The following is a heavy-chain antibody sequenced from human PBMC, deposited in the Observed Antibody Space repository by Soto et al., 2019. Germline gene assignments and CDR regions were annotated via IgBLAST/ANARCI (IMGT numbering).Heavy chain of an antibody. V-gene: IGHV3-74*01. CDR2: INSDGSST. CDR1: GFTFSSYW. CDR3: ARDPADYYYYYGMYV. Sequence: EVQLGESGGGLVQPGGSLRLSCAASGFTFSSYWMHWVRQAPGKGLVWVSRINSDGSSTSYADSVKGRFTISRDNAKNTLYLQMNSLRAEDTAVYYCARDPADYYYYYGMYVWGQGTTVTVSS. J-gene: IGHJ6*02.